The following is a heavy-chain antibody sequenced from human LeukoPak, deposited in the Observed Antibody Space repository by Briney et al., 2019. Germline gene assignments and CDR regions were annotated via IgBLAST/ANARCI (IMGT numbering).Heavy chain of an antibody. V-gene: IGHV4-59*01. CDR1: GGSISSYY. Sequence: SETLSLTCTVSGGSISSYYWSWIRQPPGKGLEWIGYIYYSGSTNYNPSLKSRVTISVDTSKNQFSLKLSSVTAADTTVYYCARVGQDYYASGSYYQPFDYWGQGTLVTVSS. J-gene: IGHJ4*02. CDR3: ARVGQDYYASGSYYQPFDY. CDR2: IYYSGST. D-gene: IGHD3-10*01.